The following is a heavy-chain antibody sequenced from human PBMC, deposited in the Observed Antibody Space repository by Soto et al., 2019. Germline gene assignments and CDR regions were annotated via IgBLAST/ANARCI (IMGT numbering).Heavy chain of an antibody. D-gene: IGHD1-1*01. CDR3: ARDLWVEPELYYYGMDV. J-gene: IGHJ6*02. CDR1: GDSISSADCY. Sequence: SETLSLTCTVSGDSISSADCYWSWIRQTPGKGLEWIGHIFYSGTTYYNPSLKSRLTISVDTSKNHFSLRLTSVTAADTAVYYCARDLWVEPELYYYGMDVWGQGTTVTVSS. V-gene: IGHV4-30-4*01. CDR2: IFYSGTT.